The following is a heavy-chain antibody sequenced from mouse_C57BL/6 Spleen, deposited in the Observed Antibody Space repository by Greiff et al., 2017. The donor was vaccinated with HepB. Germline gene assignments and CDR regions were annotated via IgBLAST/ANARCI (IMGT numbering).Heavy chain of an antibody. J-gene: IGHJ4*01. CDR1: GFSLTSYG. V-gene: IGHV2-5*01. Sequence: VQLVESGPGLVQPSQSLSITCTVSGFSLTSYGVHWVRQSPGKGLEWLGVIWRGGSTDYNAAFMSRLSITKDNSKSQVFFKMNSLQADDTAIYYCAKGNWDPYYAMDYWGQGTSVTVSS. CDR2: IWRGGST. D-gene: IGHD4-1*01. CDR3: AKGNWDPYYAMDY.